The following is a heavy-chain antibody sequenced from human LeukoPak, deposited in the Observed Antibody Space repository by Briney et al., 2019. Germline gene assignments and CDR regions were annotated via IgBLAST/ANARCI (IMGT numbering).Heavy chain of an antibody. J-gene: IGHJ3*02. CDR3: ARSRSGSGGYAFDM. Sequence: GGSLRLSCAASGFSFSNYWMSWVRQAPGKGLEWVANMKQDGSEKYYLDSVQGRFTISRDNAKNSLYLLMNGLRAEDTAVFYCARSRSGSGGYAFDMWGQGTMVTVSS. V-gene: IGHV3-7*01. D-gene: IGHD3-10*01. CDR1: GFSFSNYW. CDR2: MKQDGSEK.